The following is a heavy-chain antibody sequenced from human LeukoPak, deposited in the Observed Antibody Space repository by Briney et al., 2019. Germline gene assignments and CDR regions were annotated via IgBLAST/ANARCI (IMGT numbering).Heavy chain of an antibody. V-gene: IGHV3-7*02. CDR1: GXRLSSHW. Sequence: PGGSLRLSCPASGXRLSSHWMTWVRQPPGKGLEWVANIKHDGSTKYYVDSVRGRFTISRDNAKNSLYLQMNSLRAEDTAVYYCASGHNFLDYWGQGTPVTVSS. D-gene: IGHD1-20*01. CDR3: ASGHNFLDY. J-gene: IGHJ4*02. CDR2: IKHDGSTK.